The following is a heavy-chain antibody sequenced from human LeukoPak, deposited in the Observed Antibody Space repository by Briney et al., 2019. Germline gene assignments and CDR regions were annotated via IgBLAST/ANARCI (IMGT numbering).Heavy chain of an antibody. V-gene: IGHV4-4*07. Sequence: SETLSLTCTVSGGSMSNYYWNWLRQPAGKGLEWIGRIYTSGSTNYSPSLKSRVTMSVDTSKNQFSLKMNSVTAADTAVYYCARGSITGLDYWGQGTLVTVS. D-gene: IGHD2-8*02. J-gene: IGHJ4*02. CDR1: GGSMSNYY. CDR3: ARGSITGLDY. CDR2: IYTSGST.